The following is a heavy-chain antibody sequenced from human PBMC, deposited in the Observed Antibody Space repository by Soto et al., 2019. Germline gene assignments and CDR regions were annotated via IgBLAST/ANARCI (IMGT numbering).Heavy chain of an antibody. J-gene: IGHJ4*02. CDR2: NSAYNGNT. D-gene: IGHD3-16*01. V-gene: IGHV1-18*01. CDR1: GYTFTSYG. CDR3: ARGGIMITFGSDYYFDY. Sequence: ASVKVSCKASGYTFTSYGISWVRQAPGQGLEWMGWNSAYNGNTNYAQKLQGRVTMTTDTSTSTAYMELRSLRSDDTAVYYCARGGIMITFGSDYYFDYWGQGTLVTVSS.